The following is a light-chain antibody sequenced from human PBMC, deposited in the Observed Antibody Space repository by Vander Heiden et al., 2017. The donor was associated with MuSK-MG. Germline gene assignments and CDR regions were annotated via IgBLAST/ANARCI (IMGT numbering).Light chain of an antibody. J-gene: IGKJ3*01. CDR1: QDISNY. CDR3: QQYDNLPRGFT. Sequence: DIQMTQSPSSLSASVGDRVTITCQASQDISNYLNWYQQKPGKAPKLLIYDASNLETGVSSRFSGSGSGTDFTFTISSLQPEDIATYYCQQYDNLPRGFTFGPGTKVDIK. V-gene: IGKV1-33*01. CDR2: DAS.